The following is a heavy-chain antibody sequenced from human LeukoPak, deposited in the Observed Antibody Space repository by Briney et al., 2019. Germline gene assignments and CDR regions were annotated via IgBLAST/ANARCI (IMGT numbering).Heavy chain of an antibody. CDR2: IIPIFGTA. CDR1: GGTFSSYA. CDR3: ARLPPYCSGGSCYGYFDY. J-gene: IGHJ4*02. D-gene: IGHD2-15*01. Sequence: GASVKVSCKASGGTFSSYAISWVRQAPGQGLEWTGGIIPIFGTANYAQKFQGRVTITADESTSTAYMELSSLRSEDTAVYCCARLPPYCSGGSCYGYFDYWGQGTLVTVSS. V-gene: IGHV1-69*13.